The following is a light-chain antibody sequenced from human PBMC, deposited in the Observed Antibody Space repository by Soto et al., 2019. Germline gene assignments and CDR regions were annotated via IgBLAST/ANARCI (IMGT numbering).Light chain of an antibody. CDR3: LQYKNSPIT. V-gene: IGKV3-20*01. J-gene: IGKJ5*01. Sequence: EIVLAQSPGTLSLSPGERATLSCRSSQSVSSSYLAWYQQKPGQAPRLLIYGASSRATGIPDRFSGSGSGTDFTLTISSLQPEDFATYYCLQYKNSPITFGQGTRLEIK. CDR1: QSVSSSY. CDR2: GAS.